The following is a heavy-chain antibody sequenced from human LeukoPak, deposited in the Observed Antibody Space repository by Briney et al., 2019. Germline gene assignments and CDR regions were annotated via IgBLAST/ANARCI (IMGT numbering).Heavy chain of an antibody. D-gene: IGHD5-12*01. CDR2: IKSKTDGGTT. CDR1: GFTFSNAW. Sequence: GGSLRLSCAASGFTFSNAWMSWVRQAPGKGLEWVGRIKSKTDGGTTDYAAPVKGRFTISRDDSKNTLCLQMNSLKTEDTAVYYCTTELWLEWLRFQEAWGQGTLVTVSS. CDR3: TTELWLEWLRFQEA. J-gene: IGHJ5*02. V-gene: IGHV3-15*01.